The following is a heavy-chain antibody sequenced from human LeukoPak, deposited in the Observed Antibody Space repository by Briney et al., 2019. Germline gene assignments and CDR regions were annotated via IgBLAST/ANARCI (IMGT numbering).Heavy chain of an antibody. CDR2: IIPIFGTA. J-gene: IGHJ4*02. CDR3: ARMRDDYGLN. D-gene: IGHD4-17*01. V-gene: IGHV1-69*05. Sequence: SVKVSCKASGGTFSSYAISWVRQAPGQGLEWMGRIIPIFGTANYAQKFQGRVSITTDGSTSTAYMELSSLRSEDTAVYYCARMRDDYGLNWGQGTLVTVSS. CDR1: GGTFSSYA.